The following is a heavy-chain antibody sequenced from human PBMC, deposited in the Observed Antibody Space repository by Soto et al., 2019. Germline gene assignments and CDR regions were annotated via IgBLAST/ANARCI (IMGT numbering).Heavy chain of an antibody. J-gene: IGHJ4*02. CDR1: GYTFTSYY. CDR3: ASEKRDGSGSYHHSWGFDY. D-gene: IGHD3-10*01. Sequence: ASVKVSCKAAGYTFTSYYMHWVRQAPGQGLEWMGIINPSGGSTSDARKFQGSVTMTRDTSTCTVYMELSSLSSADTAVYYCASEKRDGSGSYHHSWGFDYWGQGTLVTVSS. V-gene: IGHV1-46*01. CDR2: INPSGGST.